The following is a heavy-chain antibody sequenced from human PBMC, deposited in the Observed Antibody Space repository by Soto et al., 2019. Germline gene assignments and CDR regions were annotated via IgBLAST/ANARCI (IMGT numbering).Heavy chain of an antibody. CDR2: ISYDGSNK. CDR1: GFTFSSYG. J-gene: IGHJ4*02. Sequence: GGSLRLSCAASGFTFSSYGMHWVRQAPGKGLEWVAVISYDGSNKYYADSVKGRFTISRDNSKNTLYLQMNSLRAEDTAVYYCANIPGYSGYDFDYWGQGTLVTVSS. D-gene: IGHD5-12*01. CDR3: ANIPGYSGYDFDY. V-gene: IGHV3-30*18.